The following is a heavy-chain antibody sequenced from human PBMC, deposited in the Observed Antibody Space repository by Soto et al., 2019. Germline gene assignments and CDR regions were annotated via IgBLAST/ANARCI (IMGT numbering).Heavy chain of an antibody. CDR2: IGTAGDT. J-gene: IGHJ4*02. CDR3: AKSQEIGTHFFDS. CDR1: GFTFSGFD. Sequence: SLRLSCEASGFTFSGFDMHWVRQPTGKGLEWVSSIGTAGDTYYAVSVKGRFTISRDDAKNSLSLQMNSLRAGDMAVYFCAKSQEIGTHFFDSWGQGTQVTVSS. D-gene: IGHD6-13*01. V-gene: IGHV3-13*01.